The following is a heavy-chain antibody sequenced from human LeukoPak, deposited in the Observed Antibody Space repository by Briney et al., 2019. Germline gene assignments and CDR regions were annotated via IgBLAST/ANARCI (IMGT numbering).Heavy chain of an antibody. D-gene: IGHD2-2*01. CDR2: IYYSGST. CDR1: GGSISYYY. CDR3: ARVSCSSTSCPRRDALDV. V-gene: IGHV4-59*01. J-gene: IGHJ3*01. Sequence: SETLSLTCTVSGGSISYYYWSWIRQPPGKGLEWIGYIYYSGSTNYNPSLKSRVTISVDTSKNQFSLNLTSVATADTAVYYCARVSCSSTSCPRRDALDVWGQGTMVTVSS.